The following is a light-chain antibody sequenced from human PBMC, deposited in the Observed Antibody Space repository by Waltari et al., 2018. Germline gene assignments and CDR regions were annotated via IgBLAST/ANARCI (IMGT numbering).Light chain of an antibody. CDR1: SGINVGTYR. CDR3: MIWHSSAWV. J-gene: IGLJ3*02. Sequence: QAVLTQPASLSASPGASASLTCTFRSGINVGTYRIYCYQQKPGIPPQDLLGYKSDSDKQQGSGVPSRFSGSKDASANAGILLISGLQSEDEADYYCMIWHSSAWVFGGGTKLTVL. V-gene: IGLV5-45*01. CDR2: YKSDSDK.